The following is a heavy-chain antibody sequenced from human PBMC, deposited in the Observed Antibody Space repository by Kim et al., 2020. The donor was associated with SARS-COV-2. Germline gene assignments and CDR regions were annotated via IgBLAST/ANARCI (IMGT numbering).Heavy chain of an antibody. CDR2: ISGSGGST. J-gene: IGHJ6*02. D-gene: IGHD6-13*01. Sequence: GGSLRLSCAASGFTFSSYAMSWVRQAPGKGLEWVSAISGSGGSTYYVDSVKGRFTISRDNSKNTLYLQMNSLRAEDTAVYYCAKEIPDSSSPFYYYYGMDVWGQGTTVTVSS. CDR1: GFTFSSYA. V-gene: IGHV3-23*01. CDR3: AKEIPDSSSPFYYYYGMDV.